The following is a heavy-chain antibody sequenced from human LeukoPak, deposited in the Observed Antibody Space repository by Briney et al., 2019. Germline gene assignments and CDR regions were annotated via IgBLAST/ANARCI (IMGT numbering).Heavy chain of an antibody. V-gene: IGHV1-69*05. Sequence: GSSVKVSCKASGGTFSSYAISWVRQAPGQGLEWMGGIIPISGTANYAQKFQGRVTITTDESTSTAYMELSSLRSEDTAVYYCARVKTTVVTDDAFDIWGQGTMVTVSS. CDR3: ARVKTTVVTDDAFDI. D-gene: IGHD4-23*01. J-gene: IGHJ3*02. CDR2: IIPISGTA. CDR1: GGTFSSYA.